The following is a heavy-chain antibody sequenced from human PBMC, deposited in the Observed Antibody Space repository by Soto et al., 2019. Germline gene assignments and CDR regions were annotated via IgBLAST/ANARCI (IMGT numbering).Heavy chain of an antibody. J-gene: IGHJ6*02. CDR2: IDPSDSYT. CDR1: GYSFTSYW. V-gene: IGHV5-10-1*01. Sequence: GESLKISCKGSGYSFTSYWISWLRQMPGKGLEWMGRIDPSDSYTNYSTSFQGYVTISADKSISTAYLQWSSLKASDTAMYYCARQGSSVWYRGGYSYYYGMDVWGQVTTVTVSS. D-gene: IGHD6-19*01. CDR3: ARQGSSVWYRGGYSYYYGMDV.